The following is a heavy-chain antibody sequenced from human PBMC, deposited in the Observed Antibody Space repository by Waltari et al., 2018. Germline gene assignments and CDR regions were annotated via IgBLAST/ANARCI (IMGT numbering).Heavy chain of an antibody. V-gene: IGHV3-48*01. CDR3: AAPPPRTLGMDV. CDR2: ISSSSSTI. Sequence: EVQLVESGGGLVQPGGSLRLSCAASGFTFRSYSMNWVRKAPGKGLEWVSYISSSSSTIYYADSVKGRFTISRENAKNPLYLQMNSLRAEDTAVYYCAAPPPRTLGMDVWGQGTTVTVSS. D-gene: IGHD2-2*01. J-gene: IGHJ6*02. CDR1: GFTFRSYS.